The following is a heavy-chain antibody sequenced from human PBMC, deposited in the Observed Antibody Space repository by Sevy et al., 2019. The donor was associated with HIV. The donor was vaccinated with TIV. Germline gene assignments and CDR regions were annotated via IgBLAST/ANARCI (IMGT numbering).Heavy chain of an antibody. V-gene: IGHV5-51*01. Sequence: GESLKISCKGSGYSFTTYWIGWVRQMPGKGLEWMGIIYPADSDTRYSPSFQGQVTISADKSISTAYLQWSSLKASDTAMYYCAKLWESGDDYPRYFDYWGQGTLVTVSS. CDR1: GYSFTTYW. J-gene: IGHJ4*02. CDR2: IYPADSDT. D-gene: IGHD4-17*01. CDR3: AKLWESGDDYPRYFDY.